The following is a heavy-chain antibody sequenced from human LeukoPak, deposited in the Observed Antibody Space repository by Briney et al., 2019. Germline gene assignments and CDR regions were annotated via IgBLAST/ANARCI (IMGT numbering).Heavy chain of an antibody. V-gene: IGHV1-8*02. CDR3: ASRSLDY. Sequence: ASVKVSCKTSGYTFTTYGILWVRQAPGQGLEWMGWMNPNSGNTGYAQKFQGRVTMTRNTSISTAYMELSSLRSEDTAVYYCASRSLDYWGQGTLVTVSS. CDR1: GYTFTTYG. J-gene: IGHJ4*02. CDR2: MNPNSGNT.